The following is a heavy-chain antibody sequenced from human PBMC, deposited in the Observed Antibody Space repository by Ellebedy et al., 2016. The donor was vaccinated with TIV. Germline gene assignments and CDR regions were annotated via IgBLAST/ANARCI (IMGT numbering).Heavy chain of an antibody. V-gene: IGHV4-28*01. J-gene: IGHJ5*02. CDR2: ISYSGNT. Sequence: SETLSLXXAVSGFSISSSHWWGWIRLPPGKGLEWIGYISYSGNTIYNPSLKSRLTMSLDTSKNQFSLKLSSVTAVDTAVYYCARYCITNSCHIRTLDPWGQGTLVTVSS. CDR1: GFSISSSHW. CDR3: ARYCITNSCHIRTLDP. D-gene: IGHD2-2*02.